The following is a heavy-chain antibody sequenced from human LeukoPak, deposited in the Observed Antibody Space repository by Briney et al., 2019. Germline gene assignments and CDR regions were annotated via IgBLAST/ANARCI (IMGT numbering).Heavy chain of an antibody. CDR2: IIPILGIA. J-gene: IGHJ3*02. D-gene: IGHD3-3*01. V-gene: IGHV1-69*02. Sequence: SVKVSCKASGGTFSSYTISWVRQAPGQGLEWMGRIIPILGIANYAQKFQGRVTITADKSTSTAYMELSSLRSEDTAVYYCARGPDSITIFGVVITDALDIWGQGTMVTVSS. CDR3: ARGPDSITIFGVVITDALDI. CDR1: GGTFSSYT.